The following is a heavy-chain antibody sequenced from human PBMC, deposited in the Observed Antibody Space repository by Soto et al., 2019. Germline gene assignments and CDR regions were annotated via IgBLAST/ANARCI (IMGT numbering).Heavy chain of an antibody. CDR3: ATGFGAFHS. Sequence: EVQLVESGGGLVQSGGSLRLSCAASGFTFSSYWMTWVRQAPGKGLEWVANIKQDGSEQYYVDSVKGRFTISRDNAKNSLWLQMNNLRADDTAVYYCATGFGAFHSWGQGTLVTVSS. CDR2: IKQDGSEQ. J-gene: IGHJ4*02. CDR1: GFTFSSYW. V-gene: IGHV3-7*01. D-gene: IGHD3-10*01.